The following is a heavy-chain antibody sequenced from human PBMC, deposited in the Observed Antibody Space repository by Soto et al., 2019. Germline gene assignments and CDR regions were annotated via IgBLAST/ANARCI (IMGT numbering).Heavy chain of an antibody. J-gene: IGHJ4*02. CDR3: ARGYCSSTSCQYYFDY. D-gene: IGHD2-2*01. Sequence: ASVKVSCKASGYTFTGYAIHRVRQAPGQRLEWMGWINGGNGDTKYSQNFQGRVTITRETSASTAYMELTSLGSEDTAVYHCARGYCSSTSCQYYFDYWGQGTPVTVSS. CDR2: INGGNGDT. CDR1: GYTFTGYA. V-gene: IGHV1-3*01.